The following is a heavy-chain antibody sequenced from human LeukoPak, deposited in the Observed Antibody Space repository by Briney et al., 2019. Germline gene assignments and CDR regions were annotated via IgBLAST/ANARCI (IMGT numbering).Heavy chain of an antibody. Sequence: GASVKVSCXASGYTFTVYYMHWVRQAHGQGLEWMAWINPNSGGTNYAQKFQGRVTMTRDTSISTAYMELSRLRSDDTAVYYCARADSREDYWGQGTLVTVSS. D-gene: IGHD3-22*01. J-gene: IGHJ4*02. V-gene: IGHV1-2*02. CDR1: GYTFTVYY. CDR2: INPNSGGT. CDR3: ARADSREDY.